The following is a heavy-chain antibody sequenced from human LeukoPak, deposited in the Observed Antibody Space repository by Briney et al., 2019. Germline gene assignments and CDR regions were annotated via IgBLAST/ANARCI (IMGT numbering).Heavy chain of an antibody. J-gene: IGHJ3*02. CDR1: GFSFPSYG. CDR3: ARDWQLPSGPDVFDI. V-gene: IGHV1-18*01. CDR2: ITAYDGDT. Sequence: ASVKVSCKAAGFSFPSYGISWVRQAPGQGLEWIGWITAYDGDTNYAEKFQGRVTMATDTSTSTASMELWSLRSDDTAVYYCARDWQLPSGPDVFDIWGQGTVVTVSS. D-gene: IGHD1-1*01.